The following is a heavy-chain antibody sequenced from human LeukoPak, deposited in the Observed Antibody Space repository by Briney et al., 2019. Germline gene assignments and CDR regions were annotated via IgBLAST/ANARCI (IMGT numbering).Heavy chain of an antibody. CDR2: ISYDGSNK. CDR1: GFSFSSSA. J-gene: IGHJ6*02. Sequence: PGGSLRLSCAASGFSFSSSAMHWVRQAPGKGLEWVAIISYDGSNKHYENSVKGRFTISRDNSKNTLFLQMNSLKAEDTAIYFCAKSPWYSSAWYRGGLDVWGQGATVTVAS. D-gene: IGHD6-19*01. CDR3: AKSPWYSSAWYRGGLDV. V-gene: IGHV3-30-3*02.